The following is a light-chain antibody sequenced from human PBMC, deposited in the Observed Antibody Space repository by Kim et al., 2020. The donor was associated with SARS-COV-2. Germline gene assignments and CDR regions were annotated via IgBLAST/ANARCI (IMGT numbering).Light chain of an antibody. CDR2: DAS. CDR3: QQYNSTRT. V-gene: IGKV1-5*01. Sequence: DIQMTQSPSTLSASVGDRVTITCRASQSISTWLAWYQQKPGKVPKLLIYDASSLESGVPSRFSGSGSGTEFSLTISSLQPDDFATYYCQQYNSTRTFGQGTKLEI. J-gene: IGKJ2*01. CDR1: QSISTW.